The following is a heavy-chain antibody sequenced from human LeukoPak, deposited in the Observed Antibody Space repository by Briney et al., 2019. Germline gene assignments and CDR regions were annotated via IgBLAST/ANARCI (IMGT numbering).Heavy chain of an antibody. V-gene: IGHV1-18*01. J-gene: IGHJ4*02. CDR3: ARDQFEVAGTGGFDY. Sequence: GASVKVSCKASGGTFSSYAISWVRQAPGQGLEWMGWISAYNGNTNYAQKLQGRVTMTTDTSTSTAYMELRSLRSDDTAVYYCARDQFEVAGTGGFDYWGQGTLVTVSS. CDR1: GGTFSSYA. D-gene: IGHD6-19*01. CDR2: ISAYNGNT.